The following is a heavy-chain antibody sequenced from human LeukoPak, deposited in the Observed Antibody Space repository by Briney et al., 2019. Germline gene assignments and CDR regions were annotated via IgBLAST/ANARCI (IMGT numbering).Heavy chain of an antibody. CDR2: IIPIFGTA. V-gene: IGHV1-69*13. Sequence: ASVKVSCKASGGTFSSYAISWVRQAPGQGLEWMGGIIPIFGTANYAHKFHGRVTLTADESTRTAYMELSSLRSEDTAVYYCARDLGAYGSGWIYYGMDVWGQGTTVTVSS. CDR3: ARDLGAYGSGWIYYGMDV. CDR1: GGTFSSYA. J-gene: IGHJ6*02. D-gene: IGHD6-19*01.